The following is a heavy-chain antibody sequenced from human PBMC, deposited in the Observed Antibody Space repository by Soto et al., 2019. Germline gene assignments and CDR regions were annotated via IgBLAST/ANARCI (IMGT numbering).Heavy chain of an antibody. CDR1: GYTFTSYG. CDR3: ARDLRAPPNYYYYYMDV. V-gene: IGHV1-18*01. CDR2: ISAYNGNT. Sequence: ASVKVSCKASGYTFTSYGISWVRQAPGQGLEWMGWISAYNGNTNYAQKLQGRVTMTTDTSTSTAYMELRSPRSDDTAVYYCARDLRAPPNYYYYYMDVWGKGTTVTVSS. J-gene: IGHJ6*03.